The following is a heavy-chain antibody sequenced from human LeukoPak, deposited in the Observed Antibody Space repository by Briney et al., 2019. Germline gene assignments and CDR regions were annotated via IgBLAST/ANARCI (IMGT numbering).Heavy chain of an antibody. CDR2: IYYSGST. J-gene: IGHJ6*02. Sequence: PSQTLSLTCTVSGGSISSGGYYWSWIRQHPGKGLEWLGYIYYSGSTYYNPSLKSRVTISVDTFKNQFSLKLSSVTAADTAVYYCARVGSYSHYCSSTSCQRFYYYGMDVWGQGTTVTVSS. V-gene: IGHV4-31*03. CDR1: GGSISSGGYY. CDR3: ARVGSYSHYCSSTSCQRFYYYGMDV. D-gene: IGHD2-2*01.